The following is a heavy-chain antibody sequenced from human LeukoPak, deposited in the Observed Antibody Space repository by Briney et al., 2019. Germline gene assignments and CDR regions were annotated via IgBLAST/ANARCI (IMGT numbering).Heavy chain of an antibody. CDR3: ATQGPMVYGEYYFDY. CDR1: GYTLTELS. CDR2: FDPEDGET. J-gene: IGHJ4*02. D-gene: IGHD2-8*01. V-gene: IGHV1-24*01. Sequence: ASVKVSCKVSGYTLTELSMHWVRQAPGKGLEWMGGFDPEDGETIYAQKFQGRVTMTEDTSTDTAYMELSSLRSEDTAVYYCATQGPMVYGEYYFDYWGQGTLVTVSS.